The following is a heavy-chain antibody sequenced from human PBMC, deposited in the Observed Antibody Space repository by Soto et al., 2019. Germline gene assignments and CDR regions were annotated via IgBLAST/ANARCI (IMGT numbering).Heavy chain of an antibody. J-gene: IGHJ6*02. CDR3: ASPPSSNRYYYGMDV. Sequence: QVQLVQSGAEVKKPGSSVKVSCKASGGTFSSYAISWVRQAPGQGLEWMGGIIPIFGTANYAQKFQGRVTITANEFTSTAYMELSSLRSEDTAVYYCASPPSSNRYYYGMDVWGQGTTVTVSS. V-gene: IGHV1-69*12. CDR2: IIPIFGTA. CDR1: GGTFSSYA. D-gene: IGHD4-4*01.